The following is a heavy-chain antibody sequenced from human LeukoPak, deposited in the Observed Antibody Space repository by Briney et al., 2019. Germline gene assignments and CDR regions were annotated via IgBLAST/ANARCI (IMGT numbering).Heavy chain of an antibody. J-gene: IGHJ3*02. D-gene: IGHD1-1*01. CDR3: ARDSTVHDAFDI. V-gene: IGHV4-30-2*01. CDR1: GGSISSGGYS. CDR2: IYHSGST. Sequence: KASETLSLTSAVSGGSISSGGYSWSWIRQPPGKGLEWIGYIYHSGSTYYNPSLKSRVTISVDRSKNQFSLKLSSVTAADTAVYYCARDSTVHDAFDIWGQGTMVTVSS.